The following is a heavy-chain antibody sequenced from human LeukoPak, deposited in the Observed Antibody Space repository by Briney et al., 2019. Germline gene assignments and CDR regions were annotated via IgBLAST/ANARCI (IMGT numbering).Heavy chain of an antibody. CDR2: INPNSGDT. Sequence: ASVKVSCKASGYTFTGYYIHWVRQAPGQGLEWMGWINPNSGDTNYAQKFQGRVTMTRGTSISTVYMELSRLRFGDTAVYYCARGAVFGGNWFDPWGQGTLVTVSS. V-gene: IGHV1-2*02. D-gene: IGHD3-3*01. J-gene: IGHJ5*02. CDR1: GYTFTGYY. CDR3: ARGAVFGGNWFDP.